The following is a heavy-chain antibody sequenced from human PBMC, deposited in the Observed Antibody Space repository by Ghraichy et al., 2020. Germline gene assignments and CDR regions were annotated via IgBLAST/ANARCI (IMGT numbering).Heavy chain of an antibody. V-gene: IGHV3-23*01. CDR1: GFTFSTYT. CDR2: ILGSGDIT. J-gene: IGHJ4*02. CDR3: ARVWSYSDY. D-gene: IGHD1-26*01. Sequence: GGSLRLSCAASGFTFSTYTMSWVRQAPGKGLEWISGILGSGDITHYADSVKGRFTISRDNSRNTLYLQMNSLRAEDTAIYYCARVWSYSDYWGQGTLVTVSS.